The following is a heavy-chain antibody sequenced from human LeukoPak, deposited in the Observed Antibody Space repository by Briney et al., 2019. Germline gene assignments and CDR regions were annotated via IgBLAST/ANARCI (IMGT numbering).Heavy chain of an antibody. CDR2: ISGSGGST. CDR3: AKTYYYDSSGYPRLVYYYGMDV. Sequence: PGGSLRLSCAASGFTFSSYWMSWVRQAPGKGLEWVSAISGSGGSTYYADSVKGRFTISRDNSKNTLYLQMNSLRAEDAAVYYCAKTYYYDSSGYPRLVYYYGMDVWGQGTTVTVSS. J-gene: IGHJ6*02. D-gene: IGHD3-22*01. V-gene: IGHV3-23*01. CDR1: GFTFSSYW.